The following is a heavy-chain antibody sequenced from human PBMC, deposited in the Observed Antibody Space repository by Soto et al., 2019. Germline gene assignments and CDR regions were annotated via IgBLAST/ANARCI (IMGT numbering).Heavy chain of an antibody. CDR2: ISGSGGST. V-gene: IGHV3-23*01. CDR3: AKDRGGVAPFIAAATFDY. J-gene: IGHJ4*02. Sequence: GGSLRLSCAASGFTFSSYAMSWVRQAPGKGLEWVSAISGSGGSTYYADSVKGRFTISRDNSKNTLYLQMNSLRAEDTAVYYYAKDRGGVAPFIAAATFDYWGQGTLVTVSS. CDR1: GFTFSSYA. D-gene: IGHD6-13*01.